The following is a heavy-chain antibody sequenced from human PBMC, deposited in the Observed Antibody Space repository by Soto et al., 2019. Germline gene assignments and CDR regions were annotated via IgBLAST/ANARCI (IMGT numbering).Heavy chain of an antibody. J-gene: IGHJ5*01. CDR1: GFTFSRYG. D-gene: IGHD2-2*01. V-gene: IGHV3-21*06. CDR2: ISSSTSYV. Sequence: GGSLRLSCAASGFTFSRYGMNWLRQAPGKGLEWVVSISSSTSYVYYADSVKGRFSTSRDTAKNILYLEMYALRTEDTAVYYCARDPSEGRVGNWFESWGQGTLVTVSS. CDR3: ARDPSEGRVGNWFES.